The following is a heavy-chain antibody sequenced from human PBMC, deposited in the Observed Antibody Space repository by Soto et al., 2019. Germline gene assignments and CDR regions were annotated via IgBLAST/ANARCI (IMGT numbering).Heavy chain of an antibody. CDR3: AREVKIGDYLFSRSFDYMDV. D-gene: IGHD4-17*01. J-gene: IGHJ6*03. CDR1: GGSFSGYY. Sequence: SETLSLTCAVYGGSFSGYYWSWIRQPPGKGLEWIGEVNHSGSTNYNPSLKSRVTISVDTSKNQFSLKLSSVTAADTAVYYCAREVKIGDYLFSRSFDYMDVWGKGTTVTVSS. CDR2: VNHSGST. V-gene: IGHV4-34*01.